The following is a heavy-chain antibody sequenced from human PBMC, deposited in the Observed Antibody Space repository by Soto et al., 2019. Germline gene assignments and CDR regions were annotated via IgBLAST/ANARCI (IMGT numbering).Heavy chain of an antibody. CDR1: GFTFSSYG. D-gene: IGHD1-26*01. V-gene: IGHV3-33*01. J-gene: IGHJ5*02. CDR2: IWYDGSNK. CDR3: ARVSEKGAMSRWFDP. Sequence: QVQLVESGGGVVQPGRSLRLSCAASGFTFSSYGMHWVRQAPGKGLEWVAVIWYDGSNKYYADSVKGRFTISRDNSKNTLYLQMNSLRAEDTAVYYCARVSEKGAMSRWFDPWGQGTLVTVSS.